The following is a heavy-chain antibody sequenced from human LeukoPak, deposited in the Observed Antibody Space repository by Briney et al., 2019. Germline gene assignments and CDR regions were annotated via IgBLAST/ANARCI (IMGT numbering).Heavy chain of an antibody. D-gene: IGHD6-19*01. J-gene: IGHJ4*02. V-gene: IGHV4-39*01. CDR1: GGSISSSSYY. CDR3: ARRGPIAVAGKDY. CDR2: IYYSGIT. Sequence: SGTLSLXCTVSGGSISSSSYYWGWIRQPPGKGLEWIGSIYYSGITYYNPSLKSRVTISVDTSKNQFSLKLSSVTAADTAVYYCARRGPIAVAGKDYWGQGTLVTVSS.